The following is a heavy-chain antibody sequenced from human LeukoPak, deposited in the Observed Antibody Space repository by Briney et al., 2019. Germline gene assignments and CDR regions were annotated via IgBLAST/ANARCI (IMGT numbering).Heavy chain of an antibody. V-gene: IGHV1-18*01. CDR3: ARGSVWSRLFPAPQTPYYMDV. CDR1: GYTFTSYG. Sequence: ASVKVSCKASGYTFTSYGISWVRQAPGQGLEWMGWISAYNGNTNYAQKLQGRVTMTTDTSTSTAYMELRSLRSDDTAVYYCARGSVWSRLFPAPQTPYYMDVWGKGTTVTVSS. D-gene: IGHD2-21*01. J-gene: IGHJ6*03. CDR2: ISAYNGNT.